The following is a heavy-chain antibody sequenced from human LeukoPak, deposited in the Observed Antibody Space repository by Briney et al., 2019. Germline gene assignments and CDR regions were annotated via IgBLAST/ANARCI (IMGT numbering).Heavy chain of an antibody. CDR3: ARGYSGWAFDY. Sequence: PSETLSLTCTVSGGSISSYYWSWIRQPAGKGLEWIGYIYYSGSTNYNPSLKSRVTISVDTSKNQFSLKLSSVTAADTAVYYCARGYSGWAFDYWGQGTLVTVSS. V-gene: IGHV4-59*01. D-gene: IGHD6-19*01. J-gene: IGHJ4*02. CDR2: IYYSGST. CDR1: GGSISSYY.